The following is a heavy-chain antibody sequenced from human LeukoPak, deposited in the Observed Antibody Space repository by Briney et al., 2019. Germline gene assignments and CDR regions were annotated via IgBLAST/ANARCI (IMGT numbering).Heavy chain of an antibody. CDR1: GFRFSSYS. V-gene: IGHV3-21*01. J-gene: IGHJ4*02. CDR2: ISSSSSYI. CDR3: ARLQGILGYCSSTSCSHFDY. Sequence: GGSLRLSCAASGFRFSSYSMNWVRQAPGKGLEWVSSISSSSSYIYYADSVKGRFTISRDNAKNSLYLQMNSLRAEDTAVYYCARLQGILGYCSSTSCSHFDYWGQGTLVTVSS. D-gene: IGHD2-2*01.